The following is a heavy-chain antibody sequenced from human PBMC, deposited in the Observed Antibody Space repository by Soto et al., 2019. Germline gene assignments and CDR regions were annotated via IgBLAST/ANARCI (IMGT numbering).Heavy chain of an antibody. CDR3: ARDSGQCGYSYDADGGMDV. CDR1: GFTFSSYS. J-gene: IGHJ6*02. CDR2: ISSSSSYI. D-gene: IGHD5-18*01. V-gene: IGHV3-21*01. Sequence: GGSLRLSCAASGFTFSSYSMNWVRQAPGKGLEWVSSISSSSSYIYYADSVKGRFTISRDNAKNSLYLQMNSLRAEDTAVYYCARDSGQCGYSYDADGGMDVWGQGTTVTVSS.